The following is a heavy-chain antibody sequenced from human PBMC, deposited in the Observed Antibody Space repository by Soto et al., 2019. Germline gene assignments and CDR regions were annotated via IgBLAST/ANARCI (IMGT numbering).Heavy chain of an antibody. CDR2: INDSGST. J-gene: IGHJ5*02. CDR1: GGAFRGYY. Sequence: QVQLQQGGAGLLKPSETLSLTCAVYGGAFRGYYWSWIRQPPGKGLEWLGEINDSGSTNYNPSLKSRIPISLDTSKKEISLRLSSVTAADTAVYYCARERGRYCSGESCYPFGPWGQGALVTVSS. D-gene: IGHD2-15*01. V-gene: IGHV4-34*01. CDR3: ARERGRYCSGESCYPFGP.